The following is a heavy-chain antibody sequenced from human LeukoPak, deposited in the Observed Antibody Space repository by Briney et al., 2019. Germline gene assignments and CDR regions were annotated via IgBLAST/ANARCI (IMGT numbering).Heavy chain of an antibody. Sequence: SVKVSCKASGGSFSSYVITWVRQAPGQGLEWMGRIIPVLGVSNFAQKFQGRVTITAEKSTNTAHMELSRLESGDTAVYYCARDLLPMTKAGVVNDWGQGSLVIVSA. V-gene: IGHV1-69*04. CDR1: GGSFSSYV. D-gene: IGHD3-3*01. CDR2: IIPVLGVS. CDR3: ARDLLPMTKAGVVND. J-gene: IGHJ4*02.